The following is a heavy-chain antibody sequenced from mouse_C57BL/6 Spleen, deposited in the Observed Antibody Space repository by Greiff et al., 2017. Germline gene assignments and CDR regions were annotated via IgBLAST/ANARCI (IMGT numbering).Heavy chain of an antibody. CDR2: IHPSDSDT. J-gene: IGHJ3*01. Sequence: QVQLQQSGAELVKPGASVKVSCKASGYTFTSYWMHWVKQRPGQGLEWIGRIHPSDSDTNYNQKFKGKATLTVDKSSSTSYLQLSSRTSEDSAVYYCSIGYGSSSLAYWGQGTLVTVSA. CDR3: SIGYGSSSLAY. V-gene: IGHV1-74*01. CDR1: GYTFTSYW. D-gene: IGHD1-1*01.